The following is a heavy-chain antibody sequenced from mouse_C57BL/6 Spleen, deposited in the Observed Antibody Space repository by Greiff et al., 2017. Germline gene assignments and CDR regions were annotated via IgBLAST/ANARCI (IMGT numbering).Heavy chain of an antibody. Sequence: QVQLKQPGAELVRPGSSVKLSCKASGYTFTSYWLDWVKQRPGQGLEWIGNIYPSDSETPYNQKFKDKATLTVDKSSITAYMQLSSLTSEDSAVYYCARDSSGSAWFAYWGQGTLVTVSA. CDR3: ARDSSGSAWFAY. D-gene: IGHD3-2*02. V-gene: IGHV1-61*01. CDR1: GYTFTSYW. J-gene: IGHJ3*01. CDR2: IYPSDSET.